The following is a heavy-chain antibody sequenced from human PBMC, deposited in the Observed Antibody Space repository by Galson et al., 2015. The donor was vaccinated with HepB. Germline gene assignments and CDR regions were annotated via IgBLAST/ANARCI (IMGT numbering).Heavy chain of an antibody. J-gene: IGHJ4*02. D-gene: IGHD6-13*01. CDR3: ARTRGAAAGIFDY. V-gene: IGHV3-64*01. CDR1: GFTFSSYA. Sequence: SLRLSCAASGFTFSSYAMHWVRQAPGKGLAYVSAINTNGGSTNYASSVKGRFTISRDNAKNTLYLQMNSPRAEDTALYYCARTRGAAAGIFDYWGQGSLVTVSS. CDR2: INTNGGST.